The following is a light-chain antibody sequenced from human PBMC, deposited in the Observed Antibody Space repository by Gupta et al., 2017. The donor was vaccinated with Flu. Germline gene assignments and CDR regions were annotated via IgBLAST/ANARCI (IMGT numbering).Light chain of an antibody. CDR1: SSDVGGYNY. CDR2: EVR. Sequence: QSALTQPPSASGSPGQSVTISCTGTSSDVGGYNYVSWYQQHPGKAPKLRREEVRKRPYGVQDRGSCYKSGNTAFLTVSGLQAEDEAEYSCRSYEGRNECIVFGGGTELTVL. J-gene: IGLJ3*02. CDR3: RSYEGRNECIV. V-gene: IGLV2-8*01.